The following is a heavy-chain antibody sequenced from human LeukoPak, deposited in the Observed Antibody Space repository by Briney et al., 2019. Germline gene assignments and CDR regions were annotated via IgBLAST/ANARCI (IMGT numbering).Heavy chain of an antibody. CDR3: ARVSDGSGWLSRYYYYMDV. Sequence: SETLSLTCAVYGGSFSGYYWSWIRQPPGEGLEWIGEINHSGGTNYNPSLKRRVTISVDTSKNQFSLKLSSVTAADTAVYYCARVSDGSGWLSRYYYYMDVWGKGTTVTISS. V-gene: IGHV4-34*01. CDR2: INHSGGT. D-gene: IGHD6-19*01. J-gene: IGHJ6*03. CDR1: GGSFSGYY.